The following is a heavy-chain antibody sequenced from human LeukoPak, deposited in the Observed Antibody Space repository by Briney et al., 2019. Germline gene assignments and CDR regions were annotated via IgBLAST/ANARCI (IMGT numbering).Heavy chain of an antibody. CDR2: IIPIFGTA. D-gene: IGHD2-21*01. Sequence: GSSVKVSCKASGGTFSSHAISWVRQAPGQGLEWMGGIIPIFGTANYAQKFQGRVTITADESTSTAYMELSSLRSEDTAVYYCAHESSRAYCGGDCSSPESYWGQGTLVTVSS. CDR3: AHESSRAYCGGDCSSPESY. J-gene: IGHJ4*02. CDR1: GGTFSSHA. V-gene: IGHV1-69*01.